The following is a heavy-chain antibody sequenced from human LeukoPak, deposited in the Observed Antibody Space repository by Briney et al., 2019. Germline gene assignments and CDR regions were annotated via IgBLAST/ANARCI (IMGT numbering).Heavy chain of an antibody. CDR1: GYTFTSYG. D-gene: IGHD3-22*01. J-gene: IGHJ4*02. CDR2: ISAYNGNT. V-gene: IGHV1-18*01. Sequence: ASVKVSRKASGYTFTSYGISWVRQAPGQGLEWMGWISAYNGNTNYAQKLQGRVTMTTDTSTSTAYMELRSLRSDDTAVYYCARDRPYYYDSSGWKHPLYPLDYWGQGTLVTVSS. CDR3: ARDRPYYYDSSGWKHPLYPLDY.